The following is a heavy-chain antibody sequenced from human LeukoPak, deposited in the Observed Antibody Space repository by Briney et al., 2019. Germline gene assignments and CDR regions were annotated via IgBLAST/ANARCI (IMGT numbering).Heavy chain of an antibody. CDR1: GFTFSNYA. D-gene: IGHD3-10*01. J-gene: IGHJ4*02. Sequence: GGSLRLSCAASGFTFSNYAMYWLPQAPGKGLECVAFTTYDEGDKYYADSVKGRFTISRDNSKITLFLQMNSLRADDTAVYYCAKDRANAWSSDYWGQGTLVTVSS. V-gene: IGHV3-30*02. CDR3: AKDRANAWSSDY. CDR2: TTYDEGDK.